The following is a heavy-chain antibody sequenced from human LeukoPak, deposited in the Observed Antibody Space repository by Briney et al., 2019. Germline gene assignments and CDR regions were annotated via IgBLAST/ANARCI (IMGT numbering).Heavy chain of an antibody. CDR2: IYSGGST. CDR1: GLLVTSNY. D-gene: IGHD6-25*01. Sequence: PGRTLRTSCAASGLLVTSNYMSWDRQAPGKGLEWVSVIYSGGSTYYADSVKGRFTISSDNSKNTLYLQMNSLRAEDTAVYYCARDTPSGGFDYWGQATLVTVSS. V-gene: IGHV3-53*01. CDR3: ARDTPSGGFDY. J-gene: IGHJ4*02.